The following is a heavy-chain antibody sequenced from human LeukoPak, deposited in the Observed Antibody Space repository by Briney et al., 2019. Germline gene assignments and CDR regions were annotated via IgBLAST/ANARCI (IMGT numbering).Heavy chain of an antibody. V-gene: IGHV3-30-3*01. Sequence: GGSLRLSCAASGFTFSSYAMHWVRQAPGKGLEWVAVISYDGSNKYYADSVRGRFTISRDNSKNTLYLQMNSLRAEDTAVYYCARDSDHIDYWGQGTLVTVSS. J-gene: IGHJ4*02. CDR1: GFTFSSYA. CDR3: ARDSDHIDY. D-gene: IGHD3-10*01. CDR2: ISYDGSNK.